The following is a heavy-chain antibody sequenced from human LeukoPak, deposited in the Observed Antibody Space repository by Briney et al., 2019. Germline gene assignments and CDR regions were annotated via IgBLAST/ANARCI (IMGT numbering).Heavy chain of an antibody. V-gene: IGHV4-39*01. CDR2: VYYSGST. Sequence: SETLSLTCTVSGGSISSSNYYWIWIRQPPGKGLEWIGSVYYSGSTYYNPSLKSRVTISVDTSKNQFSLKLSSVTAADTAVYYCARQRSTIFWGQGTLVTVSS. CDR3: ARQRSTIF. J-gene: IGHJ4*02. D-gene: IGHD3-3*01. CDR1: GGSISSSNYY.